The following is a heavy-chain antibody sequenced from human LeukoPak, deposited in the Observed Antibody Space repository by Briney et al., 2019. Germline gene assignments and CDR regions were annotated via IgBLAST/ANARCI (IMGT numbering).Heavy chain of an antibody. J-gene: IGHJ6*03. CDR1: GGSISSGTYY. D-gene: IGHD5-12*01. V-gene: IGHV4-61*02. CDR2: IYSSGST. CDR3: ARDWKAVDIWAYYYMDV. Sequence: PSETLSLTCTVSGGSISSGTYYWSWIRQPAGKGLEWIGRIYSSGSTNYNPSLQSRVTISVDTSKNQFSLKLSSVTAADTAVYYCARDWKAVDIWAYYYMDVWGKGTTVTVSS.